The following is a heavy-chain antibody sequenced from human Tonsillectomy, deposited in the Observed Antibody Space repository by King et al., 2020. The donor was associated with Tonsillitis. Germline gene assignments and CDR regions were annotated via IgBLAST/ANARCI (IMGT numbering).Heavy chain of an antibody. CDR1: GYTFPTNY. D-gene: IGHD2-15*01. CDR2: INPTSGDR. Sequence: QLVQSGAEVKKPGASIKVSCKTSGYTFPTNYIHWVRQAPGQGLAWMGKINPTSGDRRYTQKFQGRVTMTWDTSTSTAYMELSSLRSEDTAVYFCSGDNYWDGGRCIFDDWGQGTKVTVSS. J-gene: IGHJ4*02. V-gene: IGHV1-46*03. CDR3: SGDNYWDGGRCIFDD.